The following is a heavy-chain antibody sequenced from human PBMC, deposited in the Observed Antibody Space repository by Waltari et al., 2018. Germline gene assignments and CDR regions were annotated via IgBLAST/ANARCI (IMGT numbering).Heavy chain of an antibody. J-gene: IGHJ4*02. CDR3: ARFTSGWFDY. CDR1: GGSISSSY. V-gene: IGHV4-59*01. CDR2: IYYSGST. D-gene: IGHD6-19*01. Sequence: QVQLQESGPGLVKPSETLSLTCTVSGGSISSSYWSWIRQPPGKGLEWIGYIYYSGSTNYNPSLKSRVTISVDTSKNQFSLKLSSVTAADTAVYYCARFTSGWFDYWGQGTLVTVSS.